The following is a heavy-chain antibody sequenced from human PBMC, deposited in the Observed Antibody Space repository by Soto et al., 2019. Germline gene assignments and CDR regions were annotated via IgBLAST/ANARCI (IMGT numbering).Heavy chain of an antibody. J-gene: IGHJ6*02. CDR3: ARHRSSGYYYGMDV. Sequence: GESLKISCMGSGFTFTNYWIAWVRQMPGKGLEWMGRIDPSDSYTNYSPSFQGHVTISADKSISTAYLQWSSLKASDTAMYYCARHRSSGYYYGMDVWGQGTTVTVSS. CDR2: IDPSDSYT. V-gene: IGHV5-10-1*01. CDR1: GFTFTNYW. D-gene: IGHD6-25*01.